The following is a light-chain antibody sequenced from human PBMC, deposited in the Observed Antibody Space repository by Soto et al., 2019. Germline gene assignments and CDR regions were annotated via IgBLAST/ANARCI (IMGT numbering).Light chain of an antibody. CDR1: SSDVGGHNY. V-gene: IGLV2-11*01. CDR2: SVS. CDR3: CSYAGSYTDV. J-gene: IGLJ1*01. Sequence: QSVLTQPRSVSGSPGQSVTISCTGTSSDVGGHNYVSWYQQHPGKAPKLMISSVSKRPSGVPDRFSGSKSGNTAPLTISGLQAEDEADYYCCSYAGSYTDVFGTGTKVTVL.